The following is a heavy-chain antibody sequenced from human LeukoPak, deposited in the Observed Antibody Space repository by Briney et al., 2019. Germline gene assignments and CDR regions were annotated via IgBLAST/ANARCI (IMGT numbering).Heavy chain of an antibody. CDR3: TREGVAGRNSYYFDS. D-gene: IGHD6-19*01. CDR2: IYYSGST. V-gene: IGHV4-59*12. CDR1: GGSISSYY. J-gene: IGHJ4*02. Sequence: SETLSLTCTVSGGSISSYYWSWIRQPPGKGLEWIGYIYYSGSTNYNPSLKSRVTISVDTSKNQFSLKLTSVTAADTAVYYCTREGVAGRNSYYFDSWGQGTLATVSS.